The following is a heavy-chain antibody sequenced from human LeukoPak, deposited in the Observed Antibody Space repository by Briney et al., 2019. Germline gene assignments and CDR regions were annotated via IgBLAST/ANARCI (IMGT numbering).Heavy chain of an antibody. J-gene: IGHJ4*02. CDR2: INHNGEMI. V-gene: IGHV3-48*02. CDR3: ARDNDWAFHY. D-gene: IGHD3-9*01. CDR1: GFTFSNYV. Sequence: GGFLRLSCAASGFTFSNYVMSWVRQAPGKGPEWVSYINHNGEMIFYPDFVKGRFTISRDNAKNSLYLQMNSLRDEDTAVYYCARDNDWAFHYWGQGTLVTVSS.